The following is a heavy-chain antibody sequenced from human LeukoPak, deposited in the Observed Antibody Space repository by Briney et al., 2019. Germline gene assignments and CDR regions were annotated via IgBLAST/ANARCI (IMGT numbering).Heavy chain of an antibody. V-gene: IGHV3-21*01. CDR1: GFTFGTYS. CDR2: ITSSSSYI. J-gene: IGHJ5*02. D-gene: IGHD3-10*01. CDR3: ARDRGPHGSGRINWFDP. Sequence: GGSLRLSCAASGFTFGTYSMNWVRQAPGEGLEWVSSITSSSSYIYYADSVKGRFTISRDNAESSLYLEMNSLRAEDTAVYYCARDRGPHGSGRINWFDPWGQGTLVTVSS.